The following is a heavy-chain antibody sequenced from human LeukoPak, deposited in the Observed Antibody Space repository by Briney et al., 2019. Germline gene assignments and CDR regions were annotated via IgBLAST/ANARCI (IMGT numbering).Heavy chain of an antibody. V-gene: IGHV3-11*01. CDR2: ISSHGDTI. CDR1: GVPFSDNF. J-gene: IGHJ4*02. Sequence: PGGSLRLSCTASGVPFSDNFMGWLRQAPGKGLEWVSYISSHGDTIHYSDAVKGRFSISRDNSKRSLYLQMNRLRIDDTAVYYCARGGYGWTFNQWGQGTLVSVSS. D-gene: IGHD2/OR15-2a*01. CDR3: ARGGYGWTFNQ.